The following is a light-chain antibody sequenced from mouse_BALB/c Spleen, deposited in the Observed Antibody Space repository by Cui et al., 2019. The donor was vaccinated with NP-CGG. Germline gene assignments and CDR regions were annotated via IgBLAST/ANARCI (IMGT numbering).Light chain of an antibody. V-gene: IGLV1*01. CDR1: TGAVTTSNY. CDR3: TLCYSNHWV. J-gene: IGLJ1*01. CDR2: GTI. Sequence: QAVVTQESALTTSPGETVTLTCRSSTGAVTTSNYANWVQEKPDHLFTGLIGGTINRAPGVPARFSGSLIGDKAALTITGAQTEDEAIYFCTLCYSNHWVFGGGTKLTVL.